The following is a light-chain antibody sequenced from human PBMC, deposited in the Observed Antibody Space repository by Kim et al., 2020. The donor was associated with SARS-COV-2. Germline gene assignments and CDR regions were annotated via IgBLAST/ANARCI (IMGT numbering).Light chain of an antibody. J-gene: IGLJ2*01. CDR2: ENN. Sequence: VSPGQTASIACSGDKLGDKYACWYQQKPGQSPVLVIYENNKRPSGIPERFSGSNSGNTATLTISGTQAMDEADFYCQAWDSSTVVFGGGTQLTVL. V-gene: IGLV3-1*01. CDR1: KLGDKY. CDR3: QAWDSSTVV.